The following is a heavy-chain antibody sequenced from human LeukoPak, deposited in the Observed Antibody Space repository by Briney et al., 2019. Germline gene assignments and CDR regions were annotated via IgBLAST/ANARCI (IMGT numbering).Heavy chain of an antibody. CDR2: ISGSGTST. V-gene: IGHV3-23*01. CDR3: AKVLRGKYDILTGYYRAPADY. J-gene: IGHJ4*02. Sequence: TGGSLRLSCAASGFPFSNYAMSWVRQAPDKGLEGVSVISGSGTSTYYANSVKGRFTISRDDSKNTLSLQMNRLRAEDTAFYYCAKVLRGKYDILTGYYRAPADYWGQGTLVTVSS. CDR1: GFPFSNYA. D-gene: IGHD3-9*01.